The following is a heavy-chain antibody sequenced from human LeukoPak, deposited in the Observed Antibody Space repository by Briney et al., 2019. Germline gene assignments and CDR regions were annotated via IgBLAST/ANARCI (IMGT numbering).Heavy chain of an antibody. CDR2: ISYDGSNK. Sequence: PGGSLRLSCAASGFTFSSYAMHWVRQAPGKGLEWVAVISYDGSNKYYADSVKGRFTISRDNSKNTLYLQMNSLRAEDTAVYYCARAIGVVHVYFDYWGQGTLVTVSS. CDR3: ARAIGVVHVYFDY. J-gene: IGHJ4*02. CDR1: GFTFSSYA. D-gene: IGHD2-15*01. V-gene: IGHV3-30-3*01.